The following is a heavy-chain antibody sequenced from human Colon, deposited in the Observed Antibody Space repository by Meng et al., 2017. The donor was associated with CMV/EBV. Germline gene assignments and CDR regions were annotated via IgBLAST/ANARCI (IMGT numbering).Heavy chain of an antibody. CDR3: ARDRPSMVRELIRDHSMDV. D-gene: IGHD3-10*01. CDR1: GFSISSNY. V-gene: IGHV3-66*02. CDR2: TYGGGTT. Sequence: GGSLRLSCAASGFSISSNYMTWVRQAAGKGLEWVADTYGGGTTHYADSVKGRFSISIDNSKNTLYLQLNNLRLEDTTGYYCARDRPSMVRELIRDHSMDVWGQGTTVTVSS. J-gene: IGHJ6*02.